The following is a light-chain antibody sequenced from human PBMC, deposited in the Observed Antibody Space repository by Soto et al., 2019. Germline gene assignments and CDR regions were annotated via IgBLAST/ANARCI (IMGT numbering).Light chain of an antibody. J-gene: IGKJ5*01. Sequence: ENVLTQSPGTLSLCPGERATISCRASQSVSLNYLAWYQQKPGQAPRLLIYGASSRATGIPDRLSGSGSGTDFTLTISRLEPADFAVYYCQQYGDSPITFGQGTRLEIK. CDR1: QSVSLNY. V-gene: IGKV3-20*01. CDR3: QQYGDSPIT. CDR2: GAS.